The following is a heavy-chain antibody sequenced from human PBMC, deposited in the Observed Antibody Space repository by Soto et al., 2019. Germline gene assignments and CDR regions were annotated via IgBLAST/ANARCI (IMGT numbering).Heavy chain of an antibody. V-gene: IGHV4-30-4*01. Sequence: QVQLQESGPGLVKPSQTLSLTCTVSGGSISSGNYYWSWIRQPPGKGLEGIGFISYSGSTYYSTSLKSRVTISVDTSKGQFSLKLSFVTAADTAVYYCATMGTPATGLYFFDYWGQGSLVTVSS. CDR3: ATMGTPATGLYFFDY. CDR2: ISYSGST. CDR1: GGSISSGNYY. J-gene: IGHJ4*02. D-gene: IGHD2-15*01.